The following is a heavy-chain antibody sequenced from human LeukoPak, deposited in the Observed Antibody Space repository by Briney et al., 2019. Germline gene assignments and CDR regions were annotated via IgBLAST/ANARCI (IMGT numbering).Heavy chain of an antibody. Sequence: SGGSLRLSCAASGFTFSDYAMHWVRQAPGKGLEWVAVKSKDGSDKYYPGSVRGRFTISRDNSKNTIYLQMDSLRAEDTAIYYCARDYWWNYDYWGQGTLVTVSS. J-gene: IGHJ4*02. CDR2: KSKDGSDK. CDR1: GFTFSDYA. D-gene: IGHD1-7*01. V-gene: IGHV3-30-3*01. CDR3: ARDYWWNYDY.